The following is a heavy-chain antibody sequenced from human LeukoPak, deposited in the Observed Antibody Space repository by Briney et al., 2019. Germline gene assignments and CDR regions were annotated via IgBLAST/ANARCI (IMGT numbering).Heavy chain of an antibody. CDR3: AKANRDHLSHYYGVDV. J-gene: IGHJ6*02. V-gene: IGHV3-30*02. D-gene: IGHD3-10*01. CDR2: IRHDGTET. Sequence: QPGGSLRLSCAASGFTFSSYSMNWVRQAPGKGLESVALIRHDGTETYHAESVKGRFTISRDDSKNTFYLQMNSLRAEETAVYYCAKANRDHLSHYYGVDVWGQGTTVVVSS. CDR1: GFTFSSYS.